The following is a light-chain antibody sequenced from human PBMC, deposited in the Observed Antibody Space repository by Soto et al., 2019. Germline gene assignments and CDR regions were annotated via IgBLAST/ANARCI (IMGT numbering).Light chain of an antibody. J-gene: IGKJ4*01. Sequence: DIQMTQSPSSLSASVGDGVTITCRASQGISNYLAWYQQKPGKVPKLLIYAASTLQSGVPSRFSGSGSGTDFTLTISSLQPEDVATYYCQKYNSAPPLTFGGGTKVDIK. V-gene: IGKV1-27*01. CDR1: QGISNY. CDR3: QKYNSAPPLT. CDR2: AAS.